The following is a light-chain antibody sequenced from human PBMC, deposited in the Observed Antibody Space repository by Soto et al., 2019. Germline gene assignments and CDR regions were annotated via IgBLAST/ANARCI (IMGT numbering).Light chain of an antibody. V-gene: IGKV3-15*01. J-gene: IGKJ2*01. CDR3: QQYNAWPQYT. Sequence: EIVMTQSPATLSVSPGERATLSCRASQSVSSNLAWYHQKPGQAPRLLIYGASTRATGIPARFGGSGSGTEFTLTISSLQSEDFAVYYCQQYNAWPQYTFGQGTKLEIK. CDR1: QSVSSN. CDR2: GAS.